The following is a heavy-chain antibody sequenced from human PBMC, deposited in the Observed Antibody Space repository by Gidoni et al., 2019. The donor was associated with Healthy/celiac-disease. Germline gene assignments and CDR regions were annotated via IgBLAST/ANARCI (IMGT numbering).Heavy chain of an antibody. CDR2: ISSSSSYT. Sequence: QVQLVESGGGLVKPGGSLRLSCAASGFTFSDYSMSWIRQAPGKGLEWVSYISSSSSYTNYADSVKGRFTISRDNAKNSLYLQMNSLRAEDTAVYYCARAVNGEPVVGDAFDIWGQGTMVTVSS. D-gene: IGHD2-15*01. V-gene: IGHV3-11*05. CDR1: GFTFSDYS. CDR3: ARAVNGEPVVGDAFDI. J-gene: IGHJ3*02.